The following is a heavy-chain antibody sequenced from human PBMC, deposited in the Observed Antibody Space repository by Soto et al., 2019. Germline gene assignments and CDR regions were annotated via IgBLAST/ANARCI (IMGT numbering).Heavy chain of an antibody. Sequence: QVQLQESGPGLVKPSQTLSLTCTVSGGSISSGDYYWSWIRQPPGKGLEWIGYIYYSGSTYYNPSLNGRLTISVDKSKNQFSLKLSSVTAADTALYYCAREGTNDGSGYYGRAFDVWGQGTMVTVSS. V-gene: IGHV4-30-4*01. CDR1: GGSISSGDYY. J-gene: IGHJ3*01. CDR2: IYYSGST. CDR3: AREGTNDGSGYYGRAFDV. D-gene: IGHD3-22*01.